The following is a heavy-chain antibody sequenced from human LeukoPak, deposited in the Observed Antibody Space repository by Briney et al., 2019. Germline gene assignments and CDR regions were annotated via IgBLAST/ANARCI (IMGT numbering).Heavy chain of an antibody. CDR3: ARGRYYLDS. J-gene: IGHJ4*02. Sequence: PGGSLRLSCAASGFTFSSYAMHWVRQAPGKGLEWVAVISYDGSNKYYADSVKGRFTISRGNSKNTLYLQMNSLRAEDTAVYYCARGRYYLDSWGQGTLVTVSS. CDR1: GFTFSSYA. CDR2: ISYDGSNK. V-gene: IGHV3-30*04. D-gene: IGHD4-17*01.